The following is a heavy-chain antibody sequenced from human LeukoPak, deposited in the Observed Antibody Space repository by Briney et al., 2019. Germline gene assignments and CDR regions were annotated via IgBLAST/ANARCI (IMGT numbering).Heavy chain of an antibody. CDR3: ARGPPVGARRHSAFDI. J-gene: IGHJ3*02. Sequence: GGSLRLSCAASGFTFRSYWMSWVRQAPGKGLEWVANIKQDGSEKYYVDSVKGRFTISGDNAKNSLYLQMNSLRAEDTALYYCARGPPVGARRHSAFDIWGQGTMVTVSS. D-gene: IGHD1-26*01. V-gene: IGHV3-7*03. CDR2: IKQDGSEK. CDR1: GFTFRSYW.